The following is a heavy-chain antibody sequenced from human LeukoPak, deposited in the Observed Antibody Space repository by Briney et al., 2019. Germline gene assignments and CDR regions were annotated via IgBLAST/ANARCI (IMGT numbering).Heavy chain of an antibody. CDR1: GGSFSGYY. Sequence: PSETLSLTCAVYGGSFSGYYWSWIRQPPGKGLEWIGEINHSGSTNYNPSLKSRVIISVDTYKNQFSLKLTSVTAADTAVYFCARGGYYGSGNDFRFDPWGQGTLVTVSS. J-gene: IGHJ5*02. CDR3: ARGGYYGSGNDFRFDP. D-gene: IGHD3-10*01. V-gene: IGHV4-34*01. CDR2: INHSGST.